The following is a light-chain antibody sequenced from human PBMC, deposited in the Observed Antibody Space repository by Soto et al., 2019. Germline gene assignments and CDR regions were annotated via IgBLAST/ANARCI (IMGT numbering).Light chain of an antibody. V-gene: IGLV2-14*01. CDR3: SSYTRISTRV. CDR2: DVS. Sequence: QSALTQPASVSGSPGQSITISCTGTSSDVGSYNYVSWYQQHPGKAPKLVIYDVSNQTSGVSNRFSGPKSGNTASLTISGLQDEDEANYYCSSYTRISTRVFGGGTQLTVL. CDR1: SSDVGSYNY. J-gene: IGLJ3*02.